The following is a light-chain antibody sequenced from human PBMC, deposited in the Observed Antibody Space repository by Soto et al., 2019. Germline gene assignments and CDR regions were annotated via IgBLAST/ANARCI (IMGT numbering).Light chain of an antibody. CDR3: QQYGSSLALT. CDR1: QSVSSSY. CDR2: GAS. V-gene: IGKV3-20*01. Sequence: EIVLTQSPGTLSLSPGERATLSCRASQSVSSSYLAWYQQKPGQAPRLLIYGASGRATGIPDRFSGSGSGTDFTLTISRLEPEDFAVYYCQQYGSSLALTFGGGTKVDIK. J-gene: IGKJ4*01.